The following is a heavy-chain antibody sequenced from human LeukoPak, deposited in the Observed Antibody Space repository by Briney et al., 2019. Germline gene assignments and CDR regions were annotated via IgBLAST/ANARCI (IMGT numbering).Heavy chain of an antibody. CDR3: ARDRITGTTNYYYYGMDV. Sequence: GGSLRLSCAASGFTFSSYWMNWVRQAPGKGLEWVANIKQDGSEKYYVDSVKGRFTISRDNAKNSLYLQMNSLRAEDTAVYYCARDRITGTTNYYYYGMDVWGQGTTVTVSS. CDR2: IKQDGSEK. J-gene: IGHJ6*02. CDR1: GFTFSSYW. V-gene: IGHV3-7*05. D-gene: IGHD1-7*01.